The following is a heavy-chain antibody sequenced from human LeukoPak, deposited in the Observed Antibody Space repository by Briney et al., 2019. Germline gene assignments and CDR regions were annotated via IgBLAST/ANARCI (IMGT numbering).Heavy chain of an antibody. CDR1: GGSISSGGYS. J-gene: IGHJ3*02. CDR2: SYHSGST. Sequence: SETLSLTCAVSGGSISSGGYSWSWIRQPPGKGLEWIGYSYHSGSTYYNPSLRSRVTISVDRSQNQFSLKLSSVPAADTAVYYCARGQSIAVAGTGAFDIWGQGTMVTVSS. V-gene: IGHV4-30-2*01. D-gene: IGHD6-19*01. CDR3: ARGQSIAVAGTGAFDI.